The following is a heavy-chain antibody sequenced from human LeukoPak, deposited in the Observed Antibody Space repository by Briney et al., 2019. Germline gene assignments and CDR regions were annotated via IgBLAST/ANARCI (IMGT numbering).Heavy chain of an antibody. CDR1: GFTFSSSW. Sequence: GGSLRLSCAASGFTFSSSWMSWVRQAPGKGLEWVANIKQDGSEKYYVDSVRGRFTISRDNAKNSLYLQMNSLRAEDTALYYCARVDSSGYYQKLDYWGQGTLVTVSS. J-gene: IGHJ4*02. V-gene: IGHV3-7*03. CDR3: ARVDSSGYYQKLDY. D-gene: IGHD3-22*01. CDR2: IKQDGSEK.